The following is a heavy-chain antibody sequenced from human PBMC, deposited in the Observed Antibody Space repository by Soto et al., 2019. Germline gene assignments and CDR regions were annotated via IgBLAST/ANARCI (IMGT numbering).Heavy chain of an antibody. CDR3: ARGRIAAAATPLYDY. CDR1: GGTFSSYA. V-gene: IGHV1-69*13. J-gene: IGHJ4*02. D-gene: IGHD6-13*01. Sequence: GASVKVSCKASGGTFSSYAISWVRQAPGQGLEWMGGTIPIFGTANYAQKFQGRVTITADESTSTAYMELSSLRSEDTAVYYCARGRIAAAATPLYDYWGQGTLVTVSS. CDR2: TIPIFGTA.